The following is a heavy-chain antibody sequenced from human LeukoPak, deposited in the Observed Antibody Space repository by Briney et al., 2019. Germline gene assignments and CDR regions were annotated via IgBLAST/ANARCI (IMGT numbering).Heavy chain of an antibody. CDR2: IYPGDSDT. D-gene: IGHD2-15*01. J-gene: IGHJ4*02. CDR3: ARHYCSGGSCYYYFDY. Sequence: GESLKISCKGSGYSFTSYWIGWVRQMPGKGLEWMGIIYPGDSDTRYSPSFQGQVTISAGKSISTAYLQWSSLKASDTAMYYCARHYCSGGSCYYYFDYWGQGTLVTVSS. V-gene: IGHV5-51*01. CDR1: GYSFTSYW.